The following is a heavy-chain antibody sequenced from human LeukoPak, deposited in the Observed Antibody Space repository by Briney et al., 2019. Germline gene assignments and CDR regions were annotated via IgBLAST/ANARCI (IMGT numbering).Heavy chain of an antibody. Sequence: SETLSLTCAVYGGSFSGYYWNWIRQPPGKGLEWIGEINHSGSTNYNPSLKSRVTISVDTSKNQFSLKLSSVAAADTAVYYCARALQYSFLTYHYYGMDVWGQGTTVTVSS. CDR2: INHSGST. CDR1: GGSFSGYY. D-gene: IGHD4-11*01. J-gene: IGHJ6*02. CDR3: ARALQYSFLTYHYYGMDV. V-gene: IGHV4-34*01.